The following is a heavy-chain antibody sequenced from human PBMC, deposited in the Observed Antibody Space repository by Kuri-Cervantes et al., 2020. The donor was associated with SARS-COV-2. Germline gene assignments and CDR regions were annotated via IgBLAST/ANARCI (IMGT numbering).Heavy chain of an antibody. CDR3: ARERYGDYVSPYQYYGMDV. CDR2: IYSGGST. CDR1: GLTVRSNY. V-gene: IGHV3-53*01. D-gene: IGHD4-17*01. Sequence: GESLKISCAGSGLTVRSNYMSWVRQAPGKGLEWVSVIYSGGSTYYADSVKGRFTISRDSSKNMLYLQMNSLRAEDTAVYYCARERYGDYVSPYQYYGMDVWGQGTTVTVSS. J-gene: IGHJ6*02.